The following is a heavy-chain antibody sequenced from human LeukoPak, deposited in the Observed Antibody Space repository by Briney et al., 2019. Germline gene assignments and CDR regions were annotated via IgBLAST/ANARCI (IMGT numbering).Heavy chain of an antibody. V-gene: IGHV4-34*01. CDR3: ARRTEELRELGYFDY. D-gene: IGHD1-26*01. CDR2: INHSGST. J-gene: IGHJ4*02. Sequence: SETLSLTCAVYGGSFSGYYWSWIRQPPGKGLEWIGEINHSGSTNYNPSLKSRVTISVDTSKNQFSLKLSSVTAADTAVYYCARRTEELRELGYFDYWGQATLVTVSS. CDR1: GGSFSGYY.